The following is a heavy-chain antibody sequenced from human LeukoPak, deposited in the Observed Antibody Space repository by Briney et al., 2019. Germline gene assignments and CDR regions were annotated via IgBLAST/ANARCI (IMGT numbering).Heavy chain of an antibody. Sequence: PGGSLRLSCAASGFTFSSYAMSWVRQAPGKGLEWVSIVSGSGGRTYYAESVKGRFTISRDNSKNTLFLQMKSLRAEDMAIYYCAKDQYSSGDDAFDIWGQGTMVTVSS. J-gene: IGHJ3*02. D-gene: IGHD3-22*01. V-gene: IGHV3-23*01. CDR2: VSGSGGRT. CDR1: GFTFSSYA. CDR3: AKDQYSSGDDAFDI.